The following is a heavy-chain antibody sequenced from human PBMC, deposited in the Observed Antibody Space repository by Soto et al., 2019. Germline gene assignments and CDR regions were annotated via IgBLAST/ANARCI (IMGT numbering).Heavy chain of an antibody. V-gene: IGHV4-4*07. J-gene: IGHJ4*02. D-gene: IGHD5-18*01. CDR1: GASISSYY. Sequence: ETLSLTFTVSGASISSYYWSLIRQPAGKGLEWIGRIYTRETITYNPSLKSRVTMSVETSKNQFSLNLSSVTAADTAIYYCATISYVGGTDYWGQGTLVTVYS. CDR2: IYTRETI. CDR3: ATISYVGGTDY.